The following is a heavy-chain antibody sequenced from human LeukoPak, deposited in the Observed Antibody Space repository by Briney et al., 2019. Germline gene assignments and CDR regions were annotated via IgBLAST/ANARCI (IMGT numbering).Heavy chain of an antibody. J-gene: IGHJ4*02. CDR3: ARATKYWDVLDY. CDR2: INHSGST. Sequence: SETLSLTCAVYGGSFSGYYWSWIRQPPGKGLEWIGEINHSGSTNYNPSLKSRVTISVGTSKNQFSLKLSSVTAADTAVYYCARATKYWDVLDYWGQGTLVTVSS. V-gene: IGHV4-34*01. CDR1: GGSFSGYY. D-gene: IGHD1-26*01.